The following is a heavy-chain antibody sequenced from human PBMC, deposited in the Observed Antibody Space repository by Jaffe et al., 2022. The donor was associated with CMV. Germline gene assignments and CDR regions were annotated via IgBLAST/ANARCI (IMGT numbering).Heavy chain of an antibody. J-gene: IGHJ5*02. V-gene: IGHV1-2*02. CDR3: AKERDPIVVVPAAIRGRGFENWFDP. Sequence: QVQLVQSGAEVKKPGASVKVSCKASGYTFTGYYMHWVRQAPGQGLEWMGWINPNSGGTNYAQKFQGRVTMTRDTSISTAYMELSRLRSDDTAVYYCAKERDPIVVVPAAIRGRGFENWFDPWGQGTLVTVSS. CDR1: GYTFTGYY. CDR2: INPNSGGT. D-gene: IGHD2-2*01.